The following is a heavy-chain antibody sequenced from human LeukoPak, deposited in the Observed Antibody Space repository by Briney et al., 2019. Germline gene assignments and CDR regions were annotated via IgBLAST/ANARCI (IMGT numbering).Heavy chain of an antibody. CDR1: GFTFSNAW. D-gene: IGHD3-10*01. J-gene: IGHJ4*02. CDR2: IKSETDGGTT. Sequence: GGSLRLSCAASGFTFSNAWMSWARQAPGKGLEWVGRIKSETDGGTTDYAAPVKGRFTISRDDSKNTLYLQMNSLKTEDTAVYYCTTDYGSGSYRYFNYWGQGTLVTVSS. V-gene: IGHV3-15*01. CDR3: TTDYGSGSYRYFNY.